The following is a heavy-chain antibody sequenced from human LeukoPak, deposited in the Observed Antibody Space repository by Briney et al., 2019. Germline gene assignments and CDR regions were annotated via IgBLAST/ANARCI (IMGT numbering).Heavy chain of an antibody. CDR1: GGSFSGYY. CDR3: ARGRGYNAFDI. CDR2: INHDGST. J-gene: IGHJ3*02. Sequence: SETLSLTCAVYGGSFSGYYWSWIRQPPGKGLERIGEINHDGSTNYNPSLKSRVTISVDTSKNQFSLRLSSVTAADTAVYSCARGRGYNAFDIWGQGTMVTVSS. V-gene: IGHV4-34*01. D-gene: IGHD5-18*01.